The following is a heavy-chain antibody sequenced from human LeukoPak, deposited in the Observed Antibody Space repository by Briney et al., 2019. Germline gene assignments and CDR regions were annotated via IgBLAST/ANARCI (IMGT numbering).Heavy chain of an antibody. V-gene: IGHV4-4*02. J-gene: IGHJ4*02. D-gene: IGHD6-19*01. CDR3: ARLAVAAVWDFDY. Sequence: SGTLSLTCAVSGGSISSSNWWSWVRQPPGKGLEWIGGIYHSGSTNYNPSLKSRVTISVDKSKNQFSLKLSSVTAADTAVYYCARLAVAAVWDFDYWGQGTLVTVSS. CDR2: IYHSGST. CDR1: GGSISSSNW.